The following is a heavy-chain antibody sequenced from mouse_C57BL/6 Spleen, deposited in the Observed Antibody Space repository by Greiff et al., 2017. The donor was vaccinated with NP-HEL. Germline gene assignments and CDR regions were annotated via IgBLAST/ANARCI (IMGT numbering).Heavy chain of an antibody. D-gene: IGHD1-1*01. CDR2: FYPGSGSI. CDR1: GYTFTEYT. J-gene: IGHJ2*01. V-gene: IGHV1-62-2*01. Sequence: QVQLQQSGAELVKPGASVKLSCKASGYTFTEYTIHWVKQRSGQGLEWIGWFYPGSGSIKYNEKFKDKATLTADKSSSTVYMELSRLTSEDSAVYFCARHGERELYYYGSSYYFDYWGQGTTLTVSS. CDR3: ARHGERELYYYGSSYYFDY.